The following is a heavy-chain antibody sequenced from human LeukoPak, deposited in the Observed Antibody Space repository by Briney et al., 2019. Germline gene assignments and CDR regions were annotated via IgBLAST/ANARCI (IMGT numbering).Heavy chain of an antibody. V-gene: IGHV3-66*02. D-gene: IGHD3-10*01. CDR2: IYSGGRT. J-gene: IGHJ4*02. CDR3: TRDVIRGTNLGY. Sequence: GGSLGLSGAAAGFSVIRNYMTSVRQAPGKGLDWGSVIYSGGRTDYADSVKGRFTISRDSSKNTLYLQMNSLRAEDTAVYHPTRDVIRGTNLGYWGQGTLVTVSS. CDR1: GFSVIRNY.